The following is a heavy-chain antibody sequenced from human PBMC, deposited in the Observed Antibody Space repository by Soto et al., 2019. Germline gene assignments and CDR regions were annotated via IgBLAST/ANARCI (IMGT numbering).Heavy chain of an antibody. V-gene: IGHV4-34*01. CDR3: ASGKLRLFDY. CDR1: GGSFSGYY. CDR2: INHSGST. D-gene: IGHD3-3*01. Sequence: SETLSLTCAVYGGSFSGYYWSWIRQPPGKGLEWIGEINHSGSTNYNPSLKSRATISVDTSKNQFSLKLSSVTAADTAVYYCASGKLRLFDYWGQGTLVTVSS. J-gene: IGHJ4*02.